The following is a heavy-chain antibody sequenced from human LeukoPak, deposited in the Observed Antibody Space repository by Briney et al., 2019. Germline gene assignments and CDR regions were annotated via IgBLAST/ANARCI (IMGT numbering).Heavy chain of an antibody. CDR2: IYYSGST. V-gene: IGHV4-59*12. J-gene: IGHJ4*02. CDR3: ARDRDTAMGTFDY. CDR1: GGSISSYY. D-gene: IGHD5-18*01. Sequence: SETLSLTCTVSGGSISSYYWSWIRQPPGKGLEWIGYIYYSGSTNYNPSLKSRVTISVDTSKNQFSLKLSSVTAADTAVYYCARDRDTAMGTFDYWGQGTLVTVSS.